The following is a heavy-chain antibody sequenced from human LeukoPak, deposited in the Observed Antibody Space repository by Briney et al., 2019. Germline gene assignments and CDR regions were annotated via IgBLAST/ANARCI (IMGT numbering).Heavy chain of an antibody. CDR3: ARGDSSGYYFDY. Sequence: GPSVNVSCTASGYTFTSYGISWVRHAPGQGLEWMGWISAYNGNTNYAQMLQGRVTMTTDTSTSTAYMELRSLRSDDTAVYYCARGDSSGYYFDYWGQGTLVAVSS. D-gene: IGHD3-22*01. CDR1: GYTFTSYG. CDR2: ISAYNGNT. J-gene: IGHJ4*02. V-gene: IGHV1-18*01.